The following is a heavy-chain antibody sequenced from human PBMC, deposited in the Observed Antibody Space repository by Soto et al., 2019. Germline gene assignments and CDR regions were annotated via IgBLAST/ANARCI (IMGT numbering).Heavy chain of an antibody. Sequence: SVKVSCKASGGTFSSDVISWVRQAPGQGLEWMGGIAPMFGTPSYAQKFQGRVTITADESTSTAYMELSSLRSGDTAVYYCARGRDGSNYYFEYWGQGTLVTGSS. J-gene: IGHJ4*02. CDR2: IAPMFGTP. CDR1: GGTFSSDV. D-gene: IGHD3-10*01. V-gene: IGHV1-69*13. CDR3: ARGRDGSNYYFEY.